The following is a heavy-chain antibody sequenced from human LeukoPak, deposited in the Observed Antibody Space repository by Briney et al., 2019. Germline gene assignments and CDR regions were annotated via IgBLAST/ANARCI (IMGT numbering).Heavy chain of an antibody. V-gene: IGHV4-34*01. Sequence: PSETLSLTCAVYGGSFSGYYWSWIRQPPGKGLEWIGEINHSGSTNYNPSLKSRVTISVDTSKNQFSLKLSSVTAADTAVYYCARGRGYSGYDPFLFDYWGQGTLVTVSS. D-gene: IGHD5-12*01. CDR2: INHSGST. CDR1: GGSFSGYY. J-gene: IGHJ4*02. CDR3: ARGRGYSGYDPFLFDY.